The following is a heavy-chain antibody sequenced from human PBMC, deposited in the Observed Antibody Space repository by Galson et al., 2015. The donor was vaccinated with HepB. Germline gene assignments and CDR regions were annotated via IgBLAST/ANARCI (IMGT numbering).Heavy chain of an antibody. Sequence: SLRLSCAASGFTVSGMYLSWVRQAPGKGLEWVSVIYVDGNTYYADSVKGRFTISRDNSKNTLFLQMNSLRAEDTAMYYCAKDQGDGYVNYYYYCGMDVWGQGTTVTVSS. V-gene: IGHV3-66*02. J-gene: IGHJ6*02. CDR2: IYVDGNT. D-gene: IGHD5-18*01. CDR3: AKDQGDGYVNYYYYCGMDV. CDR1: GFTVSGMY.